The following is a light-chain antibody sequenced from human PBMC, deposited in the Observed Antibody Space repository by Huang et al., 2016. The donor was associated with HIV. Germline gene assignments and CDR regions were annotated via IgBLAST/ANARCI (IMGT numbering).Light chain of an antibody. Sequence: DIVMTQSPDSLAVSLGERATINCKSSQSVLYSSNNENYLAWYQQKPGQPPKLLISWASTRESGVPDRLSGSGSGTDFTLTISSLQAEDVAVYYCQQYYSTPWTFGQGTKVEIK. V-gene: IGKV4-1*01. CDR3: QQYYSTPWT. CDR2: WAS. J-gene: IGKJ1*01. CDR1: QSVLYSSNNENY.